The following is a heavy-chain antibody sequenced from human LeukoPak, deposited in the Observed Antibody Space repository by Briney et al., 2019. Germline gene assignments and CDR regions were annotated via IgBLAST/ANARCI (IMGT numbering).Heavy chain of an antibody. CDR1: GFTFSSYA. J-gene: IGHJ6*02. CDR3: ANSRDSSGENYYYYGMDV. Sequence: GGSLRLSCAASGFTFSSYAMSWVRQAPGKGLEWVSAISGGGGSTYYADSVKGRFTISRDNSKNTLYLQMNSLRAEDTAVYYCANSRDSSGENYYYYGMDVWGQGTTVTVSS. V-gene: IGHV3-23*01. D-gene: IGHD3-22*01. CDR2: ISGGGGST.